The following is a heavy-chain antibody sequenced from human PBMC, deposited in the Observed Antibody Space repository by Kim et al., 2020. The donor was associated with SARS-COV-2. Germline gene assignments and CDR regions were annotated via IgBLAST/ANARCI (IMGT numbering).Heavy chain of an antibody. Sequence: SETLSLTCAVYGGSFSGYYWSWIRQPPGKGLEWIGEINHSGSTNYNPSLKSRVTISVDTSKNQFSLKLSSVTAADTAVYYCARATGDYGGDAFDIWGQGT. CDR1: GGSFSGYY. CDR2: INHSGST. CDR3: ARATGDYGGDAFDI. V-gene: IGHV4-34*01. J-gene: IGHJ3*02. D-gene: IGHD4-17*01.